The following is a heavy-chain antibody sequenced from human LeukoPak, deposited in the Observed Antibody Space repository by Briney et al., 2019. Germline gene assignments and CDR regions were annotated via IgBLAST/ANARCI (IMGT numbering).Heavy chain of an antibody. D-gene: IGHD1-26*01. CDR1: GGSISSYY. CDR2: IYYSGST. J-gene: IGHJ4*02. CDR3: ARAWAPGEFDY. V-gene: IGHV4-59*01. Sequence: SETLSLTCTVSGGSISSYYWSWIRQPPGKGLEWIGYIYYSGSTNYNPSLKSRVTISVDTSKNQFSLKLSSVTAADTAVYYCARAWAPGEFDYWGQGTLVTVSS.